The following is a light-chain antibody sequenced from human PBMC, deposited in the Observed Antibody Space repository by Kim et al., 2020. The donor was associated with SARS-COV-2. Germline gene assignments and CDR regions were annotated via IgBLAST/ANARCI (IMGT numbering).Light chain of an antibody. CDR3: QQYNSYSLT. Sequence: SSVGDRVTITCRASQSISSWLAWYQQKPGKAPKLLIYKASSLESGVPSRFSGSGSGTEFTLTISSLQPDDFATYYCQQYNSYSLTFGGGTKVEIK. V-gene: IGKV1-5*03. CDR1: QSISSW. CDR2: KAS. J-gene: IGKJ4*01.